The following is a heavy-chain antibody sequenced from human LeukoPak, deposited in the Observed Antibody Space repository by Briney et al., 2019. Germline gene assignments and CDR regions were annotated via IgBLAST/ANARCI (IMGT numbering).Heavy chain of an antibody. J-gene: IGHJ4*02. CDR2: INHSGST. V-gene: IGHV4-34*01. Sequence: ASETLSLTCAVYGGSFSGYYWSWIRQPPGKGLEWIGEINHSGSTNYNPSLKSRVTISVDTSKNQFSLKLSSVTAADTAVYYCARGEQLADYWGQGTLVTVSS. CDR3: ARGEQLADY. CDR1: GGSFSGYY. D-gene: IGHD6-6*01.